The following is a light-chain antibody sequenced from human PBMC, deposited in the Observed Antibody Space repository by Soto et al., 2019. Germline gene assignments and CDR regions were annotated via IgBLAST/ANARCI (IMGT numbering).Light chain of an antibody. CDR2: DAS. CDR1: QSVSSY. J-gene: IGKJ5*01. Sequence: EIVLTQSPSTLSLSTGERATLSCRASQSVSSYLAWYQQKTGQAPRLLIYDASNRATGIPARFSGSGYGTDFTLTISSLETEDFAVYYCQQRSNWRVTFGQGTRLEIK. CDR3: QQRSNWRVT. V-gene: IGKV3-11*01.